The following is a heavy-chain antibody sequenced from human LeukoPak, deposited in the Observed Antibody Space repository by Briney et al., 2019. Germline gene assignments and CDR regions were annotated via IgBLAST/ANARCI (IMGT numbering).Heavy chain of an antibody. J-gene: IGHJ4*02. Sequence: ASVKVSCKASGYTFTRYYMHWVRQAPGHGLEWMGIINPSGGSAIYAQKFRGRVTMTRDTSTSTVYMELSSLRSEGTAVYYCATVGYSQFFDYWGQGTLVTVSS. V-gene: IGHV1-46*01. CDR3: ATVGYSQFFDY. CDR2: INPSGGSA. D-gene: IGHD5-18*01. CDR1: GYTFTRYY.